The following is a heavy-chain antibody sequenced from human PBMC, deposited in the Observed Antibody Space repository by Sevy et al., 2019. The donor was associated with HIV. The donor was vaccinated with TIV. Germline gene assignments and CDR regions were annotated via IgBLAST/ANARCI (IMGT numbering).Heavy chain of an antibody. CDR1: GYTFTNYP. CDR3: ARDADGSGHYYSDYFDY. V-gene: IGHV1-18*01. Sequence: ASVKVSCKASGYTFTNYPIAWVRQAPGQGLEWMGWISNNNSETKYAQKLQGRATMTTDTSTSTVYMELRSLRSDDTAVYYCARDADGSGHYYSDYFDYWGQGTLVTVSS. CDR2: ISNNNSET. D-gene: IGHD3-22*01. J-gene: IGHJ4*02.